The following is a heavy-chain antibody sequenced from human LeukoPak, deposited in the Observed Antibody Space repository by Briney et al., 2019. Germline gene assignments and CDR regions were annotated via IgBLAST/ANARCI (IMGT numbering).Heavy chain of an antibody. CDR2: IKNDGRST. CDR3: ARANGGADS. D-gene: IGHD3-10*01. V-gene: IGHV3-74*01. CDR1: GFTVNNYW. Sequence: GGSLRLSCAASGFTVNNYWMYWVRQPPGKGLVWISLIKNDGRSTTYADSVKGRFTISRDSGKNMLYLQMNSLRAEDTALYYCARANGGADSWGQGTLVAVSS. J-gene: IGHJ4*02.